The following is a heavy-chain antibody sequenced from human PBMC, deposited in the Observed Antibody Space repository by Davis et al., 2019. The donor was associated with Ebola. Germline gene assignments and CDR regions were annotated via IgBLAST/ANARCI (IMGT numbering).Heavy chain of an antibody. Sequence: GESLKISCAASGFTFSNYGMHWVRQAPGKGLEWVSVISYDGTTQYQADSVKGRFTISRDNSKNTLYLQMNSLRPDDTAVYYCAKERLYSSVYFYYGMDVWGQGTTVTVSS. D-gene: IGHD6-19*01. CDR1: GFTFSNYG. V-gene: IGHV3-30*18. J-gene: IGHJ6*02. CDR3: AKERLYSSVYFYYGMDV. CDR2: ISYDGTTQ.